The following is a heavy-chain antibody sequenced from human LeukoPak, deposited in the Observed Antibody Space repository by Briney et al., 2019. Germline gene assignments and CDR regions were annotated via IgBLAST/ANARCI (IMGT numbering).Heavy chain of an antibody. D-gene: IGHD1-26*01. CDR2: INGGGVNT. V-gene: IGHV3-23*01. CDR3: ARDRVGATDYFDY. Sequence: PGGSLRLSCAASGFTFSSYAMSWVRQAPGKGLEWVSTINGGGVNTHYADSVGGRFTISRDNSKNTLYLQMNSLRAEDTAVYYCARDRVGATDYFDYWGQGTLVTVSS. CDR1: GFTFSSYA. J-gene: IGHJ4*02.